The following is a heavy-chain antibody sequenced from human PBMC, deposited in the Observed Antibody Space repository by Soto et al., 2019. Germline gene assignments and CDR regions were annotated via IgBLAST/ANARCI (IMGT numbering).Heavy chain of an antibody. V-gene: IGHV2-5*02. D-gene: IGHD6-19*01. CDR2: IYWDDTQ. J-gene: IGHJ4*02. Sequence: QITLKESGPTLVKPTQTLTLTCTFSGFSLSTTAVGVNWIRQPPGKPLEWLALIYWDDTQHYSSSLKNRPTISNDTSKTQVVLTMTNMDPVDKATYYCAHGSGWLSDQWGQGTLVTVSS. CDR1: GFSLSTTAVG. CDR3: AHGSGWLSDQ.